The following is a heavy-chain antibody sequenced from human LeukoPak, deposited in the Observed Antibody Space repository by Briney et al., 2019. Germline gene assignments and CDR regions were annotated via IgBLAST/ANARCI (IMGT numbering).Heavy chain of an antibody. CDR3: ARRGNYDSSSYYY. Sequence: ASVKVSCKASGYTFTGYYMHWVRQAPGQGLEWMGWINPNSGGTNYAQKFQGRVTMTRDTSISTAYMELSRLRSDDTAVYYCARRGNYDSSSYYYWGQGTLVTVSS. CDR1: GYTFTGYY. J-gene: IGHJ4*02. V-gene: IGHV1-2*02. D-gene: IGHD3-22*01. CDR2: INPNSGGT.